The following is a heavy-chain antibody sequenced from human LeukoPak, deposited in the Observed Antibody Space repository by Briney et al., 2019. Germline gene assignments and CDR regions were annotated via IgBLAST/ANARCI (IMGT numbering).Heavy chain of an antibody. Sequence: PSETLSLTCSVSGGSFISYGYYWTWIRQYPGKGLEWIGNIFYNGTTYYNPSFKGRVTVSGDTSKNQFSLNLNSLTAADTAVYYCARDRMDTALAFFFDYWGQGTLATVSS. CDR2: IFYNGTT. D-gene: IGHD5-18*01. V-gene: IGHV4-31*03. CDR1: GGSFISYGYY. J-gene: IGHJ4*02. CDR3: ARDRMDTALAFFFDY.